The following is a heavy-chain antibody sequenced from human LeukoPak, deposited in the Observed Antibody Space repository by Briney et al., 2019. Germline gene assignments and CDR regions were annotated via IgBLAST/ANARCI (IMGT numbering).Heavy chain of an antibody. Sequence: SETLSLTCAVYGGSFSGYYWSWIRQPPGKGLEWIGEINHSGSTNYNPSLKSRVTISVDTSKNQFSLKLSSVTAADTAVYFCARGGGYNWFDPWGQGTLVTVSS. CDR1: GGSFSGYY. CDR2: INHSGST. V-gene: IGHV4-34*01. CDR3: ARGGGYNWFDP. J-gene: IGHJ5*02.